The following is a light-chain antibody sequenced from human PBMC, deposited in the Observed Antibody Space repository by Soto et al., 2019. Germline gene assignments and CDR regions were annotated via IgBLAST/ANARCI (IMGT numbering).Light chain of an antibody. J-gene: IGKJ4*01. CDR1: QDISNY. CDR2: DAS. Sequence: DIQMTQSPSSLSASVGDRVTITCQASQDISNYLNWYQQKPGKAPKLLIYDASNLETGFPSRFSGSGSGTDFTFTISSLQPEDIETYYCQQYDNLPTLTFGGGTKVEIK. V-gene: IGKV1-33*01. CDR3: QQYDNLPTLT.